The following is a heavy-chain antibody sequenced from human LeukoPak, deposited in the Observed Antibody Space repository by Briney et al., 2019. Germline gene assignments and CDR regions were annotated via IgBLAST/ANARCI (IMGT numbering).Heavy chain of an antibody. CDR1: GFTVSSKY. CDR2: IYSGGST. CDR3: ARHTGYCSGGSCYGDF. D-gene: IGHD2-15*01. Sequence: GGSLRLSCAASGFTVSSKYMSWVRQAPGKGLEWVSVIYSGGSTYYADSVKGRFTISRDNSKNTLYLQMNSLKAEDTAVYYCARHTGYCSGGSCYGDFWGQGTLVTVSS. J-gene: IGHJ4*02. V-gene: IGHV3-53*01.